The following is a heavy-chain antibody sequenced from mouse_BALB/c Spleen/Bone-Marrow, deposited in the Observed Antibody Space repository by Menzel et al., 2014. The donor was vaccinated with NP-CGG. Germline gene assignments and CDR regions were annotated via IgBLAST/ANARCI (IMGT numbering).Heavy chain of an antibody. CDR1: GFTFSSSG. V-gene: IGHV5-6*01. CDR3: ALNWDSAY. J-gene: IGHJ3*01. CDR2: INNGGPYT. Sequence: EVQRVESGGVLVKPGGSLKLSCAASGFTFSSSGMSWLRQTPDKRLEWVATINNGGPYTYYPDSVKGRFTISRDNAKNTRYLQMSSLKSEDTAMYYCALNWDSAYWGQGTLVTVSA. D-gene: IGHD4-1*02.